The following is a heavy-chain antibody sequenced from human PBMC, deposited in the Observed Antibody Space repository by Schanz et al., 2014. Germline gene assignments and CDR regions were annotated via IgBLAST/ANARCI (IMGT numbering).Heavy chain of an antibody. CDR1: GFTFNSYG. Sequence: VQLVESGGGVVQPGRSLRLSCAASGFTFNSYGMHWVRQAPGKGLEWVGRIKTKTDGGTTDYAAPVKGRFTISRDDSTNTLYLQMNSLKTEDTAVYYCTTGGRRGYSHYFYGMDVWGQGTTVTVSS. J-gene: IGHJ6*02. D-gene: IGHD5-18*01. CDR2: IKTKTDGGTT. V-gene: IGHV3-15*01. CDR3: TTGGRRGYSHYFYGMDV.